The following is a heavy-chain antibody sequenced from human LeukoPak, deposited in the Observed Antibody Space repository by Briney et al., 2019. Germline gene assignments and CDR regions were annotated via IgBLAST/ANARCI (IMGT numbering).Heavy chain of an antibody. Sequence: VASVKVSCKASGYTFTGYYMHWVRQAPGQGLEWMGWINPNSGGTNYAQKFQGRVTMTRDTSISTAYMELSRLRSDDTAVYDCASGIAAAGHSWYFDYWGQGTLVTVSS. D-gene: IGHD6-13*01. CDR1: GYTFTGYY. J-gene: IGHJ4*02. CDR2: INPNSGGT. V-gene: IGHV1-2*02. CDR3: ASGIAAAGHSWYFDY.